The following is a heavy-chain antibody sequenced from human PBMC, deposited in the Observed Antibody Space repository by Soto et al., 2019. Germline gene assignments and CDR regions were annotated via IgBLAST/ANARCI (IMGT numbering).Heavy chain of an antibody. J-gene: IGHJ4*02. V-gene: IGHV1-2*02. CDR1: GYTFTGYY. CDR2: INPNSGGT. CDR3: ARDRGYGDPFDY. D-gene: IGHD4-17*01. Sequence: GASVKVSCKASGYTFTGYYMHWVRQAPGQGLEWMGWINPNSGGTNYAQKFQGRVTITADESTSTAYMELSSLRSEDTAVYYCARDRGYGDPFDYWGQGTLVTVSS.